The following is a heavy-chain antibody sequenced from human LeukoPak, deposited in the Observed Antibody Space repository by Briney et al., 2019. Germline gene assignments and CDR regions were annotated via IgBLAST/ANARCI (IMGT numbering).Heavy chain of an antibody. CDR3: AKSSQQRQEKYSSSWYIDY. D-gene: IGHD6-13*01. Sequence: GGSLRLSCAASGFTFSSYGMSWVRQAPGKGLEWVSAISGSGGSTYYADSVKGRFTISRDNSKNTLYLQMNSLRAEDTAVYYCAKSSQQRQEKYSSSWYIDYWGQGTLVTVSS. J-gene: IGHJ4*02. CDR2: ISGSGGST. CDR1: GFTFSSYG. V-gene: IGHV3-23*01.